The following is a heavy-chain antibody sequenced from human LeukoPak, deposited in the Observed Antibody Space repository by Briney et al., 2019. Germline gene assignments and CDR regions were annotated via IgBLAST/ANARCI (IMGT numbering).Heavy chain of an antibody. CDR1: GFTFSSYW. Sequence: GGSLRLSCAASGFTFSSYWMHWVRQAPGKGLVWVSRINSDVSTTTYADSVKGRFTISRDNAKNTLYLQMNSLRAEDTAVYYCARGYSGSYRVDYWGQGTLVTVSS. CDR2: INSDVSTT. J-gene: IGHJ4*02. V-gene: IGHV3-74*01. CDR3: ARGYSGSYRVDY. D-gene: IGHD1-26*01.